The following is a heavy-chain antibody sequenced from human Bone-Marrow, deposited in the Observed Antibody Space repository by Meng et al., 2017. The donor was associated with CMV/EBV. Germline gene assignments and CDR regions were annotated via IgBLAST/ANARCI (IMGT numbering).Heavy chain of an antibody. CDR2: IIPILGIA. Sequence: SVKVSCKASGGTFSSYTISWVRQAPGQGLEWMGRIIPILGIANYAQKFQGRVTITADKSTSTAYLELSSLRSEDTAVYYCARTSTGYDYFDYWGQGTLVTVSS. D-gene: IGHD5-12*01. V-gene: IGHV1-69*02. CDR1: GGTFSSYT. J-gene: IGHJ4*02. CDR3: ARTSTGYDYFDY.